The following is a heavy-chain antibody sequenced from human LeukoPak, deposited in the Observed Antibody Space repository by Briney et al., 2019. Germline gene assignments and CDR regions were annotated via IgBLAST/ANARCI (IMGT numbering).Heavy chain of an antibody. D-gene: IGHD3-10*01. Sequence: GESLKISCKGSGYSFTSYWIGWVRQMPGKGLEWVGIIYPGDSDTRYSPSFQGQVTISADKSISTAYLQWSSLKASDTAMYYCARHVYYYGSGSYYNRYYYYGMDVWGQGTTVTVSS. CDR3: ARHVYYYGSGSYYNRYYYYGMDV. CDR1: GYSFTSYW. V-gene: IGHV5-51*01. CDR2: IYPGDSDT. J-gene: IGHJ6*02.